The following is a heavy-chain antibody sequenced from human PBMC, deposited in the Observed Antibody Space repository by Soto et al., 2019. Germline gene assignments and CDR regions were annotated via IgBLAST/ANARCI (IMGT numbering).Heavy chain of an antibody. CDR3: AREPLAHSYFDF. CDR1: DDYGGSHD. CDR2: LYNDERT. Sequence: LTYTVSDDYGGSHDGSWIRQPAGKGLEWLGRLYNDERTNYNPSLKSRVTMSMDTSKNQFSLKLTSVTAADSAVYFCAREPLAHSYFDFWGQGILVTLSS. V-gene: IGHV4-4*07. J-gene: IGHJ4*02.